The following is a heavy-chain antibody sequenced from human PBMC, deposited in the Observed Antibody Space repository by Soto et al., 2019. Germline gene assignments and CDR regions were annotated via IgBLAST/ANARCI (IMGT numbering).Heavy chain of an antibody. CDR2: ISYDGSNK. J-gene: IGHJ4*02. CDR1: GFTFSIYG. CDR3: AKDLEIAPNWSF. V-gene: IGHV3-30*18. Sequence: QVQLVESGGGVVQPGRSLRLSCAASGFTFSIYGMHWVRQAPGKGLEWVAVISYDGSNKYYADSLKGRFTIARDNSKNTLDLQMNTLKAEDTAVYYCAKDLEIAPNWSFWGQGTLVTVS. D-gene: IGHD1-1*01.